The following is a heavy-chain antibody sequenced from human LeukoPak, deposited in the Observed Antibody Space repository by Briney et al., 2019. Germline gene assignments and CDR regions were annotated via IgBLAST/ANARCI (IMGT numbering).Heavy chain of an antibody. CDR1: GFTFSSYE. D-gene: IGHD4-23*01. V-gene: IGHV3-48*03. Sequence: PGGSLRLSCAASGFTFSSYEMHWVRQAPGKGLEWVSYISSSGSTIYYADSVKGRFTISRDNAKNSLYLQMNSLRAEDTAVHYCARDYGGSSPFDYWGRGTLVTVSS. CDR2: ISSSGSTI. J-gene: IGHJ4*02. CDR3: ARDYGGSSPFDY.